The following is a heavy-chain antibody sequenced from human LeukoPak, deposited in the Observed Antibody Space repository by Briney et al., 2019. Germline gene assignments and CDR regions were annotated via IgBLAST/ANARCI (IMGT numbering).Heavy chain of an antibody. D-gene: IGHD2-15*01. J-gene: IGHJ4*02. CDR1: GFTFSSYE. CDR3: AKGVGYCSGGSCQQFDY. V-gene: IGHV3-23*03. Sequence: GGSLRLSCAASGFTFSSYEMNWVRQAPGKGLEWVSIIYSAGSTYYADSVKGRITISRDNSKNTLYLQMNSLRAEDTAVYYCAKGVGYCSGGSCQQFDYWGQGTLVTVSS. CDR2: IYSAGST.